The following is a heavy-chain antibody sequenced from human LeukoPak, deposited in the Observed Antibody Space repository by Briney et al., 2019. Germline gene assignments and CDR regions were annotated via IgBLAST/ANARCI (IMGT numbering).Heavy chain of an antibody. CDR3: ARGESSASAFDM. Sequence: SQTLSLTCAISGDSVSSNTAAWDWIRQFPSRGLEWLGRTNYRSKRYNDSAVSVKRRITINPDTSKHQFCPQLHSVTPEDTAVDYCARGESSASAFDMWGQGPMVSVSS. D-gene: IGHD6-25*01. CDR2: TNYRSKRYN. J-gene: IGHJ3*02. V-gene: IGHV6-1*01. CDR1: GDSVSSNTAA.